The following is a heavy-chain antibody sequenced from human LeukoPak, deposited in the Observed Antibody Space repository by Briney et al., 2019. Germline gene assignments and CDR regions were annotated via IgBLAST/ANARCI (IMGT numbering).Heavy chain of an antibody. V-gene: IGHV4-59*08. J-gene: IGHJ3*02. D-gene: IGHD6-25*01. CDR3: ARSAIDAFGI. CDR2: IYNSGST. CDR1: GGPISSYY. Sequence: SETLSLTCTVSGGPISSYYWSWIRQPPGKGLECIGYIYNSGSTNYNPSLKSRVSISVDTSKNQFSLKLSSVTAADTAVYYCARSAIDAFGIWGQGTMVTVSS.